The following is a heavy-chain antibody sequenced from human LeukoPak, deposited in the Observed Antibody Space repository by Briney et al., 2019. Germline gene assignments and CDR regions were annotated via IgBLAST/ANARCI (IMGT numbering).Heavy chain of an antibody. CDR3: ARARPGGDY. J-gene: IGHJ4*02. D-gene: IGHD3-10*01. V-gene: IGHV3-7*05. Sequence: GGSLRLSCAASGFTFSTYWMRWVRQAPGKGLEWVANIKQDGSEKNYVDSVKGRFTISRDNAENSVYLQMNNLRVEDTAVYYCARARPGGDYWGQGTLVTVSS. CDR1: GFTFSTYW. CDR2: IKQDGSEK.